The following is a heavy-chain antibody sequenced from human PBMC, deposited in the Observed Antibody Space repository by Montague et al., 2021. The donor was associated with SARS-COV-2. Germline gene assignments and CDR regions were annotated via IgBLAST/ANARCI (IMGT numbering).Heavy chain of an antibody. Sequence: TLSLTCTVSGGSINSGGYYWGWIRQHPGKGLEWIGYIYYSGXTXYXXXXKXRLTISVDTSKNQFSLKLSSVTAADTAVYYCARVHFVSSGWYPDAFDIWGQGTMVTVSS. CDR3: ARVHFVSSGWYPDAFDI. CDR2: IYYSGXT. J-gene: IGHJ3*02. V-gene: IGHV4-31*03. D-gene: IGHD6-19*01. CDR1: GGSINSGGYY.